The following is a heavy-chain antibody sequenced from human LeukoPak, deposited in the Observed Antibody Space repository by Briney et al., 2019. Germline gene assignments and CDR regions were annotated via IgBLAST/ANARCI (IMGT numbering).Heavy chain of an antibody. CDR3: VRGTPTPGMDY. D-gene: IGHD3-10*01. CDR2: IDTTTGNP. V-gene: IGHV7-4-1*02. CDR1: GYPFSAHF. Sequence: ASVKVSCKASGYPFSAHFLNGVRQAPGQGLEWMGNIDTTTGNPRYAQDFTGRFVFSLDTSVSTAYLQITSLKADDTAAYYCVRGTPTPGMDYWGQGTQVTVSS. J-gene: IGHJ4*02.